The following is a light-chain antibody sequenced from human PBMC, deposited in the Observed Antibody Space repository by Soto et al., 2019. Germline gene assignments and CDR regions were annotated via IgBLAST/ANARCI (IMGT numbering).Light chain of an antibody. V-gene: IGKV3-15*01. CDR1: QSVSKN. J-gene: IGKJ4*01. Sequence: EIVMTQSPATLSVSPGERATLSCRASQSVSKNLAWYQQKPGQAPRVLIYSVSTRATGIPARFSGSGSGTEFTLTISSLQSEDSAVYYCQQYDESPPLTFGGGTKVEVK. CDR3: QQYDESPPLT. CDR2: SVS.